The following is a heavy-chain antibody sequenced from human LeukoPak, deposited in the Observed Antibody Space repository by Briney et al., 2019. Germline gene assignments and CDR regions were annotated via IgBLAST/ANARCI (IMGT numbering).Heavy chain of an antibody. Sequence: ASVKVSCKASGYTFTGYYMHWVRQAPGQGLEWMGWINPNSGGTNYAQKLQGRVTMTTDTSTSTAYMELRSLRSDDTAVYYCARDGQKLAREYYYYYYYMDVWGKGTTVTVSS. CDR3: ARDGQKLAREYYYYYYYMDV. CDR2: INPNSGGT. CDR1: GYTFTGYY. J-gene: IGHJ6*03. D-gene: IGHD2/OR15-2a*01. V-gene: IGHV1-2*02.